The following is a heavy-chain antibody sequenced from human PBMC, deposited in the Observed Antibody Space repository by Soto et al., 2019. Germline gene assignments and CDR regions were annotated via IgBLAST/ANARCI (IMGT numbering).Heavy chain of an antibody. CDR2: IYHSGST. Sequence: PSETLSLTCAVSGGSISSGGYSWSWIRQPPGKGLEWIGYIYHSGSTYYNPSLKSRVTISVDRSKSQFSLKLSSVTAADTAVYYCARGYGSGSYPFDYWGQGTLVTVSS. J-gene: IGHJ4*02. V-gene: IGHV4-30-2*01. CDR3: ARGYGSGSYPFDY. D-gene: IGHD3-10*01. CDR1: GGSISSGGYS.